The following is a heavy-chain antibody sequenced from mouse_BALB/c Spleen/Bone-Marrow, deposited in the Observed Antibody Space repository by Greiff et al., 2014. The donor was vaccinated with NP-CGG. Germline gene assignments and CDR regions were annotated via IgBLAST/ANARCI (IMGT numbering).Heavy chain of an antibody. CDR3: ARDRGVQGYAMDY. D-gene: IGHD2-14*01. Sequence: EVHLVESGGGLVKPGGSLKPSCAASGFTFSDYYMYWVRQTPEKRLEWVATISDGGSYTYYPDSVKGRFTISRDIAKNNLYLQMSSLKSEDTAMYYCARDRGVQGYAMDYWGQGTSVTVSS. J-gene: IGHJ4*01. CDR1: GFTFSDYY. CDR2: ISDGGSYT. V-gene: IGHV5-4*02.